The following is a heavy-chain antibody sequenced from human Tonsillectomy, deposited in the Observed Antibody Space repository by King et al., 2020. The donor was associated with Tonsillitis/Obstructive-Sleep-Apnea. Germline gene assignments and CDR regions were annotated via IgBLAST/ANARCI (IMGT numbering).Heavy chain of an antibody. D-gene: IGHD2-15*01. V-gene: IGHV3-21*01. CDR3: AGGLVVVAAIDY. Sequence: VQLVESGGGLVKPGGSLRLSCAASGFTFSSYSMNWVRQAPGKGLEWVSSISSSSSYIYYADSVKGRFTISRDNAKNSLYLQMNSLRAEDTAVYYCAGGLVVVAAIDYWGREPWSPSPQ. CDR1: GFTFSSYS. CDR2: ISSSSSYI. J-gene: IGHJ4*02.